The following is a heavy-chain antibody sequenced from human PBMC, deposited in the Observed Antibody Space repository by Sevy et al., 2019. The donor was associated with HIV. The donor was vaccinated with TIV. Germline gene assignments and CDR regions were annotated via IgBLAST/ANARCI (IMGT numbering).Heavy chain of an antibody. V-gene: IGHV3-49*03. CDR2: IRSEVYGGTT. CDR3: TRGRRVYADYGVDY. J-gene: IGHJ4*02. CDR1: GFTFGEYS. Sequence: GGSLRLSCTASGFTFGEYSMSWFRQAPGKGLEWVSFIRSEVYGGTTEYGASVKGRLTISRDDSKSIAYLQMSSLKTEDTAVYYCTRGRRVYADYGVDYWGQGTLVTVSS. D-gene: IGHD4-17*01.